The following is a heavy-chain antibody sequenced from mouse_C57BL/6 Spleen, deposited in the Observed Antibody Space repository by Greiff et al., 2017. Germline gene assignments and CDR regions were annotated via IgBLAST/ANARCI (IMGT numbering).Heavy chain of an antibody. CDR3: ASPHYYGSSYFDY. CDR2: IDPSDSET. CDR1: GYTFTSYW. J-gene: IGHJ2*01. D-gene: IGHD1-1*01. Sequence: VQLQQPGAELVRPGSSVKLSCKASGYTFTSYWMHWVKQRPIQGLEWIGNIDPSDSETHYNQKFKDKATLTVDKSSSTAYMQLSSLTSEDSAVYYWASPHYYGSSYFDYWGQGTTLTVSS. V-gene: IGHV1-52*01.